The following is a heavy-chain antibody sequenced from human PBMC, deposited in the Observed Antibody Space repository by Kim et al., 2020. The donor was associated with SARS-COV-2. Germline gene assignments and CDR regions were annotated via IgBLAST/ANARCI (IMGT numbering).Heavy chain of an antibody. D-gene: IGHD6-19*01. Sequence: SETLSLTCTVSGGSVSSGSYYWSWIRQPPGKGLEWIGYIYYSGSTNYNPSLKSRVTISVDTSKNQFSLKLSSVTAADTAVYYCARDRSSGYSSGLGPPGYYSGMDAWGQGTTVTVSS. CDR2: IYYSGST. CDR1: GGSVSSGSYY. J-gene: IGHJ6*02. CDR3: ARDRSSGYSSGLGPPGYYSGMDA. V-gene: IGHV4-61*01.